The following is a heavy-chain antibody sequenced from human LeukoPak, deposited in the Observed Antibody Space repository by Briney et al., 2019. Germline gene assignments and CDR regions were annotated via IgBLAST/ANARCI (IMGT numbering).Heavy chain of an antibody. CDR1: GFTFSTYA. V-gene: IGHV3-23*01. D-gene: IGHD2-2*01. CDR2: ISGDGGST. CDR3: AKRPDCSTTNCFRFEY. Sequence: QAGGSLRLSCAASGFTFSTYAMSWVRQAPGQGLEWVSSISGDGGSTYYAESVKGRFTISRDNSKNTLYLQMNSLRAEDTAVYYCAKRPDCSTTNCFRFEYWGQGTLSPSPQ. J-gene: IGHJ4*02.